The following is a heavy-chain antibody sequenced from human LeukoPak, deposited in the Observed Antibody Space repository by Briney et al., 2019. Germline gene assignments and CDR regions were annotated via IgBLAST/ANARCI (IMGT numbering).Heavy chain of an antibody. Sequence: PGGSLRLSCAASGFTFDDYGMSWVRQAPGKGLEWVSGINWNGGSTGYADSVKGRFTISRDNAKNSLYLQMNSLRAEDTALYYCARYSSGWYFHYYYYMDVWGKGTTVTVSS. D-gene: IGHD6-19*01. CDR1: GFTFDDYG. CDR3: ARYSSGWYFHYYYYMDV. J-gene: IGHJ6*03. V-gene: IGHV3-20*04. CDR2: INWNGGST.